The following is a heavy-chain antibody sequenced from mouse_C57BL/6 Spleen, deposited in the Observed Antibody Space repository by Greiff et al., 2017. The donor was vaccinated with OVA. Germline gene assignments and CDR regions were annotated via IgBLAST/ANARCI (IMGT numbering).Heavy chain of an antibody. D-gene: IGHD4-1*01. CDR2: IHPNSGST. V-gene: IGHV1-64*01. Sequence: VKLQQPGAELVKPGASVKLSCKASGYTFTSYWMHWVKQRPGQGLEWIGMIHPNSGSTNYNEKFKSKATLTVDKSSSTAYMQLSSLTSEDSAVYYCARGRTGTHYYFDYWGQGTTLTVSS. CDR1: GYTFTSYW. J-gene: IGHJ2*01. CDR3: ARGRTGTHYYFDY.